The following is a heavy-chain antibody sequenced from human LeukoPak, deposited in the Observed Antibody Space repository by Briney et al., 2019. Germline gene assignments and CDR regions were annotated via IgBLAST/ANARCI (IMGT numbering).Heavy chain of an antibody. CDR2: ISSSSSTI. D-gene: IGHD6-19*01. Sequence: GGSLRLSCAASGFTFSSYGMTWVRQAPGKGLEWVSYISSSSSTIYYADSVKGRFTISRDNSKNTLYLQMNSLRAEDTAVYYCARDGSSGWDYWGQGTLVTVSS. CDR3: ARDGSSGWDY. V-gene: IGHV3-48*01. J-gene: IGHJ4*02. CDR1: GFTFSSYG.